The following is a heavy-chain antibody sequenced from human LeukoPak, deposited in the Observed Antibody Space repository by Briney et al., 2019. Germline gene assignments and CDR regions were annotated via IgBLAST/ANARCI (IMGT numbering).Heavy chain of an antibody. Sequence: PSETLSLTCNVSGGSIDSDDYYWSWIRHHPGKGLEWIGYIYYSGSTYYNPSLKSRVSISADTSKNQFSLKLNSVTAADTAVYYCARDLKVRGAPHNWFDPWGQGTLVTVSS. CDR1: GGSIDSDDYY. CDR3: ARDLKVRGAPHNWFDP. D-gene: IGHD3-10*01. V-gene: IGHV4-31*03. CDR2: IYYSGST. J-gene: IGHJ5*02.